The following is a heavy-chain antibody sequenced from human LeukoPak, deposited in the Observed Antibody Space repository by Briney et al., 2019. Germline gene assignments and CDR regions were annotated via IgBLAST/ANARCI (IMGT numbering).Heavy chain of an antibody. CDR3: ARRAGAYSHPYDY. V-gene: IGHV1-2*02. Sequence: HWASVKVSCKASGYTFTGYYMHWVRQAPGQGLEWMGWINPNSGGTNYAQKFQGRVTMTRDTSISTAYMELSSLRSEDTAVYYCARRAGAYSHPYDYWGQGILVTVSS. CDR1: GYTFTGYY. CDR2: INPNSGGT. D-gene: IGHD4/OR15-4a*01. J-gene: IGHJ4*02.